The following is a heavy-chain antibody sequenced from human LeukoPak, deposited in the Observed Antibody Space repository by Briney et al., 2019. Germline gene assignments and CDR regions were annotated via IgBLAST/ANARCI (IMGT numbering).Heavy chain of an antibody. CDR3: AKVGGDYYDSSGYYFAAFDI. Sequence: PGGSLRLSCAASGFTFSSYAMSWVRQAPGKGLEWVSAICGSGGSTYYADSVKGRFTISRDKSKNTLYLQMNSLRAEDTAVYYCAKVGGDYYDSSGYYFAAFDIWAQGTMVTVSS. J-gene: IGHJ3*02. CDR2: ICGSGGST. D-gene: IGHD3-22*01. CDR1: GFTFSSYA. V-gene: IGHV3-23*01.